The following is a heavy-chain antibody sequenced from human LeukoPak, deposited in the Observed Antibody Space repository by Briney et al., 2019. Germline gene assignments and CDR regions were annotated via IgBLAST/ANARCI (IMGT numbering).Heavy chain of an antibody. Sequence: GGSLRLSCAASGFSFSSYELNWVRQAPGKGLEWGSYISSSGNTIYYADSVKGRFTISRDNAKRSLYLQMNSLRAEDTAVYYCAGTRMVRGVIITPFDYWGQGTLVTVSS. J-gene: IGHJ4*02. CDR3: AGTRMVRGVIITPFDY. V-gene: IGHV3-48*03. CDR2: ISSSGNTI. D-gene: IGHD3-10*01. CDR1: GFSFSSYE.